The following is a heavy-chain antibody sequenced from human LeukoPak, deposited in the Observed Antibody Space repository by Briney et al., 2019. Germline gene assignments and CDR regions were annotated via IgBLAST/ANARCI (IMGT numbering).Heavy chain of an antibody. Sequence: SETLSLTCAVYGGSFSGYYWSWIRQPPGKGLEWIGEINHRGSTNYNPSLKSRVTISVDTSKNKFSLKMSSVTAADTAVYYCARRGQQASLRRVAFDIWAKGQWSPSLQ. CDR1: GGSFSGYY. J-gene: IGHJ3*02. D-gene: IGHD6-13*01. CDR3: ARRGQQASLRRVAFDI. CDR2: INHRGST. V-gene: IGHV4-34*01.